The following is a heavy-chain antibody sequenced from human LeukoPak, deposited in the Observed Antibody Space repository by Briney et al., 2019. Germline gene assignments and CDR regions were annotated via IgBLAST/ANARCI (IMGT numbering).Heavy chain of an antibody. Sequence: SETLSLTCTVSGGSISSYYWSWNRQPAGRGLEWIGRIYTSGSTNYNPSLKSRVTMSVDTSKNQFSLKLSSVTAADTAVYYCARDRRSSPRYYYDSSGSAYFDYWGQGTLVTVSS. CDR2: IYTSGST. V-gene: IGHV4-4*07. D-gene: IGHD3-22*01. J-gene: IGHJ4*02. CDR1: GGSISSYY. CDR3: ARDRRSSPRYYYDSSGSAYFDY.